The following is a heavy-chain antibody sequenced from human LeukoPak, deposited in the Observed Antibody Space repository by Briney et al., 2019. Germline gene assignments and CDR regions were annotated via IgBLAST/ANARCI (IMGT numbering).Heavy chain of an antibody. CDR2: ISSSGSTI. CDR3: ARAEYYYDSSGYSANYGMDV. Sequence: PGGSLRLSCAASGFTFSDYYMSWISQAPGKGLEWVSYISSSGSTIYYADSVKGRFTISRDNAKNSLYLQMNSLRAEDTAVYYCARAEYYYDSSGYSANYGMDVWGQGTTVTVSS. D-gene: IGHD3-22*01. J-gene: IGHJ6*02. V-gene: IGHV3-11*04. CDR1: GFTFSDYY.